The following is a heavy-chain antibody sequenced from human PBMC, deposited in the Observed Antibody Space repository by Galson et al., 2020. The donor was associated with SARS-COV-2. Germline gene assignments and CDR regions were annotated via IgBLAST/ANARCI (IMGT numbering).Heavy chain of an antibody. V-gene: IGHV4-59*01. CDR1: GASISSYY. D-gene: IGHD5-12*01. CDR3: ARLMRLRYSGDDPSPDYYYYYMDV. CDR2: IYYSGNT. Sequence: SETLSFTCTVSGASISSYYWSWVRQSPGKGLEWVGYIYYSGNTNYNPSLKSRVTMSVDTSKSQFSLKLSSVTAADTAVYYCARLMRLRYSGDDPSPDYYYYYMDVWGKGTTFTVSS. J-gene: IGHJ6*03.